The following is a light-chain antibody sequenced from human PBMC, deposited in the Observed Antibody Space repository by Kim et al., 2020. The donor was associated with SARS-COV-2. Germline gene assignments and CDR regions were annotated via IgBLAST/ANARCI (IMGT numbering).Light chain of an antibody. Sequence: EIVLTKSPDFQSVTPKEKVTITCGASQSIGSSLHWYQQKPGQSPKPLIKYASQAFSGAPSRFSGSGSGTDFTLTISSLEAEDAATYYCHQSGGLPHTFGQGTKLEI. CDR1: QSIGSS. V-gene: IGKV6-21*01. CDR2: YAS. J-gene: IGKJ2*01. CDR3: HQSGGLPHT.